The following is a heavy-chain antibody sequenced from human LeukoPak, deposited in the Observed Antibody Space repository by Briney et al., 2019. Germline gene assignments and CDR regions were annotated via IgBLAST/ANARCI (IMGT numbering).Heavy chain of an antibody. V-gene: IGHV5-51*01. CDR1: GYSFTSYW. CDR3: GRIPAAGSLKGSFDI. D-gene: IGHD6-13*01. CDR2: IYPGDSDT. Sequence: GESLKISCKGSGYSFTSYWIGWGRRMPGKGLEWMGMIYPGDSDTRYSPSFQGQVTISADKSISTAYLQWSSLKASDSAMYYCGRIPAAGSLKGSFDIWGQGTMVTVSS. J-gene: IGHJ3*02.